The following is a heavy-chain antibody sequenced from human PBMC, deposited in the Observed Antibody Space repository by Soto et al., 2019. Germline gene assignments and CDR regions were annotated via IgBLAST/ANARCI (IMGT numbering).Heavy chain of an antibody. J-gene: IGHJ4*02. V-gene: IGHV3-33*01. D-gene: IGHD6-13*01. CDR2: IWYEGSDK. CDR1: GFTFRNHG. Sequence: QVQLVESGGGVVQPGRSLRLSCAASGFTFRNHGMHWVRQAPGKGLEWVAVIWYEGSDKYYTGSVEGRFTISRDNSKNTLFLQMNSLRAEDTAVYYCASDIASRRFDQWGQGTLVIVSS. CDR3: ASDIASRRFDQ.